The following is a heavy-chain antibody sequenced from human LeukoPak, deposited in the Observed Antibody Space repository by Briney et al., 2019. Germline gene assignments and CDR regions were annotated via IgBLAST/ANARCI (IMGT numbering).Heavy chain of an antibody. CDR1: GFTFSGAW. J-gene: IGHJ6*02. CDR2: IKSKTDGGTT. CDR3: TTDHLSYRPYYYYYGMGV. V-gene: IGHV3-15*01. D-gene: IGHD1-26*01. Sequence: KPGGSLRLSCAASGFTFSGAWMTWVRQAPGKGLEWVGRIKSKTDGGTTDYAAPVRGRFTISRDDSKNTLYLQMNSLNTEDTAIYYCTTDHLSYRPYYYYYGMGVWGQGTTVTVSS.